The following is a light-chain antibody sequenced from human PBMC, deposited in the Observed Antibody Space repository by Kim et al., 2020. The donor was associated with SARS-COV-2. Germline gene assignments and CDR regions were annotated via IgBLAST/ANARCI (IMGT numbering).Light chain of an antibody. Sequence: ASVKVTCTLSSGHGSYAIAWHQQQPGKGPRYLMKLNSDGSHSKGDGIPDRFSGSSSGAERYLTISSLQSEDEADYYCQTWGTGIVVFGGGTQLTVL. CDR1: SGHGSYA. CDR2: LNSDGSH. CDR3: QTWGTGIVV. J-gene: IGLJ2*01. V-gene: IGLV4-69*01.